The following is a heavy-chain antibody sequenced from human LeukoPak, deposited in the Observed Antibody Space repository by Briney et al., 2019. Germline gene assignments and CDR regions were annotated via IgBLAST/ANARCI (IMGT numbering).Heavy chain of an antibody. Sequence: ASVKVSCKASGYTFTSYYMHWVRQAPGQGLEWMGWINPNSGGTNYAQKFQGWVTMTRDTSISTAYMELSRLRSDDTAVYYCARGGSGGTNSFNWFDPWGQGTLVTVSS. J-gene: IGHJ5*02. D-gene: IGHD2-15*01. V-gene: IGHV1-2*04. CDR1: GYTFTSYY. CDR3: ARGGSGGTNSFNWFDP. CDR2: INPNSGGT.